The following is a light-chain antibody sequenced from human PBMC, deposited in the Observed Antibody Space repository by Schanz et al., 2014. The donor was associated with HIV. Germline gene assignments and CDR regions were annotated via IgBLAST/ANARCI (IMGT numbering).Light chain of an antibody. J-gene: IGKJ4*01. CDR3: QQYGRSDLLT. CDR2: ATS. V-gene: IGKV3-20*01. CDR1: QRLSSAY. Sequence: EIVLTQSPGSLSLSPGGRATLSCGASQRLSSAYLAWYQQKRAQPPRLVIYATSTRAAGIPDRFSGTGSGTDFTLTISRLEPEDFAVYYCQQYGRSDLLTFGGGTNVGIK.